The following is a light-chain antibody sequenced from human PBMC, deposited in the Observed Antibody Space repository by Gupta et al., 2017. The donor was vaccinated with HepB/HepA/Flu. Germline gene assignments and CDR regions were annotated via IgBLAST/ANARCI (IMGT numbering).Light chain of an antibody. V-gene: IGLV3-9*01. CDR1: NIGSKN. CDR2: KDN. CDR3: QVWDSSTAV. J-gene: IGLJ1*01. Sequence: SYEATQPLPVSVALGQTARITCGGNNIGSKNVHWYQQKPGQAPVVVIYKDNNRPSGTPERFSGSNSGNTATLTINRAQAGDEAACYCQVWDSSTAVFGTGTKVTVL.